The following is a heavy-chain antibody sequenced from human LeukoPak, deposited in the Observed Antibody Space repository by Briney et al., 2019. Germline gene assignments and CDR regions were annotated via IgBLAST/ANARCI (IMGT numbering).Heavy chain of an antibody. Sequence: ASVNVSCKASGYTFTRYGISWVRQAPGQGLEWMGWISAYNGNTNYAQKLQGRVTNTADESTSTAYMELSSLRSEDTAVYYCASASHITMLRGANDYWGQGTLVTVSS. CDR3: ASASHITMLRGANDY. J-gene: IGHJ4*02. D-gene: IGHD3-10*01. CDR1: GYTFTRYG. CDR2: ISAYNGNT. V-gene: IGHV1-18*01.